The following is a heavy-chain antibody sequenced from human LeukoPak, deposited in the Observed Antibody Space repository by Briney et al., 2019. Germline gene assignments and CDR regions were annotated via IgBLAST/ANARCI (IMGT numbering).Heavy chain of an antibody. D-gene: IGHD2-2*01. CDR2: IIPIFGTA. J-gene: IGHJ4*02. V-gene: IGHV1-69*13. Sequence: ASVKVSCKASGGTFSSYAISWVRQAPGQGLEWMGGIIPIFGTANYAQKFQGRVTITADESTSAAYMELSSLRSEDTAVYYCARVQYQLLQGLDYWGQGNLVTVSS. CDR3: ARVQYQLLQGLDY. CDR1: GGTFSSYA.